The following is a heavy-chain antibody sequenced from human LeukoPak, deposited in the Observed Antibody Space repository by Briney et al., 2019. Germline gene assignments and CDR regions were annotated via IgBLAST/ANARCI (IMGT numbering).Heavy chain of an antibody. CDR2: IIPILGIA. D-gene: IGHD6-19*01. J-gene: IGHJ4*02. CDR3: ARGSAVAGRGFDY. Sequence: ASVKVSCKASGGTFSSYAISWVRQAPGQGLEWMGRIIPILGIANYAQKFQGRVTITADKSTSTAYMELSSLRSEDTAVYYCARGSAVAGRGFDYWGQGTLVTVSS. V-gene: IGHV1-69*04. CDR1: GGTFSSYA.